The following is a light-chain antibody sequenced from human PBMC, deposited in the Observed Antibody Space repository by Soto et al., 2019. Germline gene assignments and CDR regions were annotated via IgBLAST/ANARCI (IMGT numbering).Light chain of an antibody. CDR2: GAS. CDR1: QSVSRGY. V-gene: IGKV3-20*01. CDR3: QQYSSPPTT. J-gene: IGKJ4*01. Sequence: ENVLTQSPGTLSLSPGERATLSCRASQSVSRGYLAWYQQKPGQAPRLLISGASSRATGIPDRFSGSGSGTDFTLTISRMEPEDFAVYYCQQYSSPPTTFGGGTKVEIK.